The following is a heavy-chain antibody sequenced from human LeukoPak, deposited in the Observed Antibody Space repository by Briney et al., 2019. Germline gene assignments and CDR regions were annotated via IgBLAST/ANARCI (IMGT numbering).Heavy chain of an antibody. Sequence: SETLSLTCTVAGGSISSYYWSWIRQPPGEGLEWIGYIYYSGSTNYNPSLKSRVTISVDTSKNQFSLKLSSVTAADTAVYYCARVQDATYYYDSSGDDAFDIWGQGTMVTVSS. CDR2: IYYSGST. J-gene: IGHJ3*02. CDR1: GGSISSYY. V-gene: IGHV4-59*01. D-gene: IGHD3-22*01. CDR3: ARVQDATYYYDSSGDDAFDI.